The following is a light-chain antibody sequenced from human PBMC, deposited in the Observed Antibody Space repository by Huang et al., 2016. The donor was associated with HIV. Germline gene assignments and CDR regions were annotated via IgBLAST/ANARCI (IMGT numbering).Light chain of an antibody. V-gene: IGKV3-11*01. CDR2: EGS. CDR1: QTIGTY. CDR3: QQRRSWPLT. Sequence: EVVSTQSPPTLSLFPGETATLSCRASQTIGTYVAWYQQRPGQGPRLLIYEGSKRAAGVPARISGAGSGTTFTLSISGLESEDFGVYYCQQRRSWPLTFGGGTKVEV. J-gene: IGKJ4*01.